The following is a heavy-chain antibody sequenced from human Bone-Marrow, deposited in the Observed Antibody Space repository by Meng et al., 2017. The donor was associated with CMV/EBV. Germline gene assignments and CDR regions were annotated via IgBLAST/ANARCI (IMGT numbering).Heavy chain of an antibody. CDR3: ARLTSPGDY. J-gene: IGHJ4*02. D-gene: IGHD6-6*01. V-gene: IGHV3-21*01. CDR1: GFTFSNAW. CDR2: ISSSSSYI. Sequence: GGSLRLSCAASGFTFSNAWMSWVRQAPGKGLEWVSSISSSSSYIYYADSAKGRFTISRDNAKNSLYLQMNSLRAEDTAVYYCARLTSPGDYWGQGTLVTVSS.